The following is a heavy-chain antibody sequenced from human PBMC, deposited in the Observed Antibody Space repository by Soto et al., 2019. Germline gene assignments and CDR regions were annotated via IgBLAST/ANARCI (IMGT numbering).Heavy chain of an antibody. J-gene: IGHJ6*03. Sequence: GASVKVSCKASGYTFTSYDIKWVRQATGQGLEWMGWMNPNSGNTGYAQKFQGRVTMTRNTSISTAYMELSSLRSEDTAVYYCARGPIVVVPAATAGLDYYYYMDAWGKGTTVTVSS. V-gene: IGHV1-8*01. CDR3: ARGPIVVVPAATAGLDYYYYMDA. CDR1: GYTFTSYD. D-gene: IGHD2-2*01. CDR2: MNPNSGNT.